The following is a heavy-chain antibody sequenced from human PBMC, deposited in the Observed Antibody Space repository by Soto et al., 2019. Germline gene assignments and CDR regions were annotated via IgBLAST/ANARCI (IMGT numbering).Heavy chain of an antibody. J-gene: IGHJ5*02. CDR3: ERLRIATNNYKWFDP. V-gene: IGHV4-31*03. Sequence: SETLSLTCSVSGAALNSGNYYWSWIRQVPGKGLEWIGHIYVTGAVDYNPSLRDRITISKDTSERQFSLNLRLVTAADTAVYYCERLRIATNNYKWFDPWGQGTLVTVSS. CDR2: IYVTGAV. D-gene: IGHD2-21*01. CDR1: GAALNSGNYY.